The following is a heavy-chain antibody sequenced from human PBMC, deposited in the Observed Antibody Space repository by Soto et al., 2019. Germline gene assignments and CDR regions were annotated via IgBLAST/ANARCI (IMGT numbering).Heavy chain of an antibody. V-gene: IGHV3-21*04. Sequence: PGGSLRLSCVASGFTFRSYTMNWVRQAPGKGLEWVSAIRGFSPYTFYADSVKGRFTISRDNYRNTLDLQMNSLRAADTALYYCVSWVSAHFDYWGQGTPVTVSS. CDR2: IRGFSPYT. CDR1: GFTFRSYT. D-gene: IGHD3-16*01. CDR3: VSWVSAHFDY. J-gene: IGHJ4*02.